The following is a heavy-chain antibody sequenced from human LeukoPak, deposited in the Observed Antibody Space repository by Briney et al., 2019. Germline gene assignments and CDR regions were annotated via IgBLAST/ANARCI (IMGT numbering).Heavy chain of an antibody. D-gene: IGHD3-10*01. CDR1: GFTFSSYE. CDR2: ISSSGSTI. J-gene: IGHJ4*02. CDR3: ARDRGCYGSGSSEYYFDY. V-gene: IGHV3-48*03. Sequence: GGSLRLSCAASGFTFSSYEMNWVRQAPGKGLEWVSYISSSGSTIYYADSVKGRFTISRDNAKNSLYLQMNSLRADDTAVYYCARDRGCYGSGSSEYYFDYWGQGTLVTVSS.